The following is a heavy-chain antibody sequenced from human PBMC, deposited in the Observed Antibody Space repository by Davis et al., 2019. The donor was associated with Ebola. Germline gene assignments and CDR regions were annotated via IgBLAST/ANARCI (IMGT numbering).Heavy chain of an antibody. V-gene: IGHV3-15*01. J-gene: IGHJ5*02. CDR1: GFTFSNYW. CDR3: TTVTMTTVTTWAWFDP. CDR2: IKSKTDGGTT. D-gene: IGHD4-11*01. Sequence: GESLKISCAASGFTFSNYWMSWVRQAPGKGLEWVGRIKSKTDGGTTDYAAPVKGRFTISRDDSKNTLYLQMNSLKTEDTAVYYCTTVTMTTVTTWAWFDPWGQGTLVTVSS.